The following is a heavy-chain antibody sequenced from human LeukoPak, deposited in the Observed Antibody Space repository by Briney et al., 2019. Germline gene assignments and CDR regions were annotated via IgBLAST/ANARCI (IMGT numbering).Heavy chain of an antibody. CDR2: INHSGST. CDR3: ARSVHRLRAIAAAAFDY. CDR1: GGSFSGYY. V-gene: IGHV4-34*01. J-gene: IGHJ4*02. D-gene: IGHD2-2*01. Sequence: PSDTLSLTCAVYGGSFSGYYWRWLRQPPGEGLEWLGEINHSGSTNQHPPLKSRVTISVDTSKNQFSLTLRFVTAGDTAVYYCARSVHRLRAIAAAAFDYWGQGTLVTVSS.